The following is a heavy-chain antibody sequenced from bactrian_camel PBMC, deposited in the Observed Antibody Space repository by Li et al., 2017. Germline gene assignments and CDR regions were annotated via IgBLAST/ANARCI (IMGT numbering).Heavy chain of an antibody. CDR2: INSGDGST. D-gene: IGHD4*01. CDR1: GFTITSYD. V-gene: IGHV3S31*01. J-gene: IGHJ4*01. Sequence: VQLVESGGGLVQPGGSLRLSCGASGFTITSYDVMSWVRQAPGKGLEWVSIINSGDGSTYYADSVKGRFTISKDNAKNTLSLQMNILKPEDTAIYYCAATSVVVCSSMYYSDYGQGTQVTVS.